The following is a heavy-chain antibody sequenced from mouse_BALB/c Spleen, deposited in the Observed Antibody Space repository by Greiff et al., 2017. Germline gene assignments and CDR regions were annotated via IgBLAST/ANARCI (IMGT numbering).Heavy chain of an antibody. Sequence: EVKLMESGGGLVKPGGSLKLSCAASGFNFSSYAMSWVRQSPEKRLEWVAEISSGGSYTYYPDTVTGRFTISRDNAKNTLYLEMSSLRSEDTAMYYCARGGSSYAWFAYWGQGTLVTVAA. V-gene: IGHV5-9-4*01. CDR3: ARGGSSYAWFAY. CDR2: ISSGGSYT. J-gene: IGHJ3*01. CDR1: GFNFSSYA. D-gene: IGHD1-1*01.